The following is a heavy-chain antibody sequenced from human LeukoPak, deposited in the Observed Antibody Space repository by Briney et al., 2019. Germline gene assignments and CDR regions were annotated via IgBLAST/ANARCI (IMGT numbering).Heavy chain of an antibody. D-gene: IGHD2-2*02. CDR1: GYTFTSYG. V-gene: IGHV1-18*01. J-gene: IGHJ3*02. CDR2: ISAYNGNT. CDR3: ARYCSSTSCYRSAFDI. Sequence: GASVKVSCKASGYTFTSYGISWVRQAPGQGLEWMGWISAYNGNTNYAQKLQGRVTMTTDTSTSTAYMELRSLRSDDTAVYYCARYCSSTSCYRSAFDIWGQGTMVTVSS.